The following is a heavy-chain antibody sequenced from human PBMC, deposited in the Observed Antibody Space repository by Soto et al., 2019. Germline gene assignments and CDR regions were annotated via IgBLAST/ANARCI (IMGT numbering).Heavy chain of an antibody. V-gene: IGHV1-2*02. CDR3: ARRGTGAAFDI. J-gene: IGHJ3*02. Sequence: QVQLVQSGAEVKKPGASVKVSCKASGYSFTGYFMHWVRQAPGQGLEWMGWIYPHSGGTNYAQKFQGRVTMTWDTSISTAYMDVSGLTSDDTAVYYCARRGTGAAFDIWGQGTMVTVSS. D-gene: IGHD2-8*02. CDR2: IYPHSGGT. CDR1: GYSFTGYF.